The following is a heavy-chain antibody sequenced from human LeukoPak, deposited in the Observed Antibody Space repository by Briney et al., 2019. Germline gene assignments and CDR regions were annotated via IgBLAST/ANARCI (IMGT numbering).Heavy chain of an antibody. D-gene: IGHD5-12*01. CDR2: ISYDGSNK. CDR1: GFTFSSYA. V-gene: IGHV3-30-3*01. J-gene: IGHJ6*02. Sequence: GGSLRLSCAASGFTFSSYAMHWARQAPGKGLEWVAVISYDGSNKYYADSVKGRFTISRDNSKNTLYLQMNSLRAEDTAVYYCARDLGYSGYDFSYYYGMDVWGQGTTVTVSS. CDR3: ARDLGYSGYDFSYYYGMDV.